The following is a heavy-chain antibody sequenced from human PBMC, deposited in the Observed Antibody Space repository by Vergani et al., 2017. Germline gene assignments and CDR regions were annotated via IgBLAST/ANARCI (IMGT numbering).Heavy chain of an antibody. CDR1: GFTFSSYG. J-gene: IGHJ4*02. CDR2: IWYDGSNK. CDR3: TTPTKWELRYYFDY. V-gene: IGHV3-33*01. D-gene: IGHD3-9*01. Sequence: QVQLVESGGGVVQPGRSLRLSCAASGFTFSSYGMHWVRQAPGKGLEWVAVIWYDGSNKYYADSVKGRFTISRDNSKNTLYLQMNSLKTEDTAVYYCTTPTKWELRYYFDYWGQGTLVTVSS.